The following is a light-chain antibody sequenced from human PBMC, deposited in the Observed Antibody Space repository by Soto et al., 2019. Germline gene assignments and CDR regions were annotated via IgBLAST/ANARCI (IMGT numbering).Light chain of an antibody. V-gene: IGLV2-8*01. CDR3: SSYAGSNLGV. Sequence: QSALTQPPSASGSPGQSVTLSCTGTSSDVGGYNYGSGYQQHPGKAPKLMIYEVSKRHSGVPDRFSGSKSGNTASLTVSGLQAEDEADYYCSSYAGSNLGVFGGGTKLTVL. CDR2: EVS. J-gene: IGLJ3*02. CDR1: SSDVGGYNY.